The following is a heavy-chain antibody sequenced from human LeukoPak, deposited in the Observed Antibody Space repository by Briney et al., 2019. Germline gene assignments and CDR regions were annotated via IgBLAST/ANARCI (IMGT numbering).Heavy chain of an antibody. CDR2: IYYSGST. V-gene: IGHV4-39*01. CDR3: ARGQWLMNFDY. Sequence: KPSETLSLTCTVSGGSISSSSYYWGWIRQPPGKGLEWIGSIYYSGSTYHNPSLKSRVTISVDTSKNQFSLKLSSVTAADTAVYYCARGQWLMNFDYWGQGTLVTVSS. CDR1: GGSISSSSYY. D-gene: IGHD6-19*01. J-gene: IGHJ4*02.